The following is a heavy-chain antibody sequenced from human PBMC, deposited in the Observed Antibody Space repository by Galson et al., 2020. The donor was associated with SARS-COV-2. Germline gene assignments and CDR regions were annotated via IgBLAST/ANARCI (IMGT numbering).Heavy chain of an antibody. CDR3: ARNPSGPMDYDY. V-gene: IGHV4-34*01. CDR1: GWSLSGSY. J-gene: IGHJ4*02. CDR2: TDHSGHA. Sequence: SEILSLTCGVSGWSLSGSYWAWIRQSPGKGLEWIGDTDHSGHANCKSSLKSRVTISIDTSNNQFSLRLTSVTAADTAVYYCARNPSGPMDYDYWGQGTLVTVSS.